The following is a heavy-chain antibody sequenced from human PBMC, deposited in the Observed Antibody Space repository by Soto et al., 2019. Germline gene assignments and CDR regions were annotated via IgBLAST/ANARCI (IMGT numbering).Heavy chain of an antibody. CDR3: ARDRGGSSWFDY. CDR1: GGSISSNY. D-gene: IGHD6-13*01. Sequence: QVQLQESGPGLVKPSETLSLTCTVSGGSISSNYWSWIRQPPGKGLEWIGYIYYSGSTIYNPSLTGRVTISVATSKNQFSLELSSVTAADTAVYYCARDRGGSSWFDYSGQGTLVTVSS. V-gene: IGHV4-59*01. J-gene: IGHJ4*02. CDR2: IYYSGST.